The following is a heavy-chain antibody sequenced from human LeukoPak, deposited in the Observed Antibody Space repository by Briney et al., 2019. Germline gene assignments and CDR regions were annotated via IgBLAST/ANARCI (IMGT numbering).Heavy chain of an antibody. V-gene: IGHV1-2*02. CDR3: ARVRAVAGSRSWFDP. CDR1: GYTFTGYY. CDR2: INPNSGGT. J-gene: IGHJ5*02. Sequence: ASVKVSCKASGYTFTGYYMHWVRRAPGQGLEWMGWINPNSGGTNYAQKFQGRVTMTRDTSISTAYMELSRLRSDDTAVYYCARVRAVAGSRSWFDPWGQGTLVTVSS. D-gene: IGHD6-19*01.